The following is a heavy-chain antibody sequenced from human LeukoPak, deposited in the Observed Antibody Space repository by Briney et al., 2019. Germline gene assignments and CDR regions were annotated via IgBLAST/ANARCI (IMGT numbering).Heavy chain of an antibody. CDR2: FDPEDGET. CDR1: GYTLTELS. J-gene: IGHJ4*02. Sequence: ASVEVSCKVSGYTLTELSMHWVRQAPGKGLEWMGGFDPEDGETIYAQKFQGRVTMTEDTSTDTAYMELSSLRSEDTAVYYCATTSYYYDSSAEGHYFDYWGQGTLVTVSS. D-gene: IGHD3-22*01. V-gene: IGHV1-24*01. CDR3: ATTSYYYDSSAEGHYFDY.